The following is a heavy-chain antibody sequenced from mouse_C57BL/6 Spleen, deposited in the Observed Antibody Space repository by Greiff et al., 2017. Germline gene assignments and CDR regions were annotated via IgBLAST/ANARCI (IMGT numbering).Heavy chain of an antibody. D-gene: IGHD2-10*02. Sequence: QVQLQQPGAELVMPGASVKLSCKASGYTFTSYWMHWVKQRPGQGLEWIGEIDPSDSSTNYNQKFKGKSTLTVDKSSSTAYMQLSSLTSEDSAVYYCARRYAAMDYWGQGTSVTVSS. V-gene: IGHV1-69*01. J-gene: IGHJ4*01. CDR3: ARRYAAMDY. CDR2: IDPSDSST. CDR1: GYTFTSYW.